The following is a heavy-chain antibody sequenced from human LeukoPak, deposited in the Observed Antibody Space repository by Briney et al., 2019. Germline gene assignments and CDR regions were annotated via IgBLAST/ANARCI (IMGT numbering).Heavy chain of an antibody. CDR3: AREGPSGFWSGYYSGIDI. CDR1: GGSISSYY. Sequence: PSETLSLTCTVSGGSISSYYWSWIRQPPGKGLEWIGYIYYSGSTNYNPSLKSRVTISVDTSKTQFSLTLSSVTAADTAVYYCAREGPSGFWSGYYSGIDIWGQGTMVTVSS. V-gene: IGHV4-59*12. CDR2: IYYSGST. J-gene: IGHJ3*02. D-gene: IGHD3-3*01.